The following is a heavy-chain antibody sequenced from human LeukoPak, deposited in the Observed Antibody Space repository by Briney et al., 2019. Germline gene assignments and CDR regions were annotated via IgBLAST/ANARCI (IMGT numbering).Heavy chain of an antibody. V-gene: IGHV3-66*01. CDR1: GFTISNNY. CDR2: IYSGGDT. Sequence: PGGSLRPSCAASGFTISNNYMNWVRQAPGKGLEWVSLIYSGGDTYYADSVKDRFTISRDHSKNTLYLQMNSLRVEDTAVYYCARDPPAVRTNTYAWGQGTLVTVSS. D-gene: IGHD1-7*01. CDR3: ARDPPAVRTNTYA. J-gene: IGHJ5*02.